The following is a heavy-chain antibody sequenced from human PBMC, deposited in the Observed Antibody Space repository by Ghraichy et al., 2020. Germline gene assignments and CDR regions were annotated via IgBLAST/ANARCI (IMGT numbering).Heavy chain of an antibody. CDR2: TYYRSKWYH. V-gene: IGHV6-1*01. J-gene: IGHJ3*02. CDR1: GDSVSSNSAH. Sequence: SQTLSLTCAIYGDSVSSNSAHWHWIRQYPSRGLEWLGRTYYRSKWYHDFAVSVKSRVTVNPDTSKNQFSLQLNSVTPEDTAVYYCARGSNYAFDIWGQGAMVTVSS. D-gene: IGHD2-8*01. CDR3: ARGSNYAFDI.